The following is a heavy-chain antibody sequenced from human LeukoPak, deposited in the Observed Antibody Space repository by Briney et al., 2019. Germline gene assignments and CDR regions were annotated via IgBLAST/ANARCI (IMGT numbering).Heavy chain of an antibody. V-gene: IGHV1-18*01. CDR1: GYTFTSYG. D-gene: IGHD3-3*01. CDR2: ISAYNDNT. CDR3: ARKFWSGYYVDY. Sequence: ASVKVSCKASGYTFTSYGISWVRQAPGQGLEWMGWISAYNDNTNYAQKLQGRVTMTTDTSTSTAYMELRSLRSDDTAVYYCARKFWSGYYVDYWGQGTLVTVSS. J-gene: IGHJ4*02.